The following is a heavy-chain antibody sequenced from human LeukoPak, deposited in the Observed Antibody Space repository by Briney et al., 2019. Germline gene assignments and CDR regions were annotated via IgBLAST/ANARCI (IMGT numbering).Heavy chain of an antibody. CDR2: ISSSSSYI. CDR1: GFTFSSYS. Sequence: GGSLRLSCAASGFTFSSYSMNWVRQAPGKGLEWVSSISSSSSYIYYADSVKGRFTISRDNAKNSLYLQMNSLRAEDTAVYYCASEYCSSTSCYAGVDYYYGMDVWGQGTTVTVSS. D-gene: IGHD2-2*01. CDR3: ASEYCSSTSCYAGVDYYYGMDV. V-gene: IGHV3-21*01. J-gene: IGHJ6*02.